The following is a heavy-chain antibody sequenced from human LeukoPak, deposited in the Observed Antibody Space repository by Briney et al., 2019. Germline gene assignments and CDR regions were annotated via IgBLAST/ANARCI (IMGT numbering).Heavy chain of an antibody. CDR2: ISSSSSYI. V-gene: IGHV3-21*01. J-gene: IGHJ5*02. Sequence: GGSLRLSCVASGFTFSSYSMNWVRQAPGKGLEWVSSISSSSSYIYYADSVKGRFTISRDNAKNSLYLQMNSLRAEDTAVYYCAGGDYGDYNWFDPWGQGTLVTVSS. CDR3: AGGDYGDYNWFDP. D-gene: IGHD4-17*01. CDR1: GFTFSSYS.